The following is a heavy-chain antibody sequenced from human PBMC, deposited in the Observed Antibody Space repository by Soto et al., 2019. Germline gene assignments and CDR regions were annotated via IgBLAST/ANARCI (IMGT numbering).Heavy chain of an antibody. J-gene: IGHJ6*02. CDR3: AREMVIAAAGVYYYYGMDV. Sequence: EVQLVESGGGLVQPGGSLRLSCAASGFTFSSYWMHWVRQAPGKGLVWVSSINSDGSSTSYADSVKGRFTISRDNAKNTLYLQMNSLRAEDTAVYYCAREMVIAAAGVYYYYGMDVWGQGTTVTVSS. D-gene: IGHD6-13*01. CDR2: INSDGSST. CDR1: GFTFSSYW. V-gene: IGHV3-74*01.